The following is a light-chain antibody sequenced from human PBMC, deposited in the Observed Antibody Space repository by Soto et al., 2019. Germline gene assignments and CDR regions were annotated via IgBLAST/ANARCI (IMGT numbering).Light chain of an antibody. V-gene: IGLV1-40*01. J-gene: IGLJ3*02. CDR2: GNS. CDR3: QSYDSSPSGWV. Sequence: QSVLTQPPSVSGAPGQRVTISCTGSSSNIGAGYDVHWYQQLPGTAPKLLIYGNSNRLSGVPDRFSGSKSGTSASLAITGLQDEDEADYYCQSYDSSPSGWVFGGGTKLTVL. CDR1: SSNIGAGYD.